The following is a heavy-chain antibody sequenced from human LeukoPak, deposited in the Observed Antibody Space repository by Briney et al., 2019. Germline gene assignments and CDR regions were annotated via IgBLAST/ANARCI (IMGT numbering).Heavy chain of an antibody. CDR2: ISGSGGST. CDR1: GFTFSSYA. CDR3: AKARELPTSEFDY. D-gene: IGHD1-26*01. J-gene: IGHJ4*02. Sequence: GGSLRLSCAASGFTFSSYAMGWVRQAPGKGLEWVSAISGSGGSTYYADSVKGRFTISRDNSKNTLYLQMNSLRAEDTAVYYCAKARELPTSEFDYWGQGTLVTVSS. V-gene: IGHV3-23*01.